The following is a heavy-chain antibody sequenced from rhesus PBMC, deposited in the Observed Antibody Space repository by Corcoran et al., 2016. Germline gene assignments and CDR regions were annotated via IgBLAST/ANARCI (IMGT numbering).Heavy chain of an antibody. V-gene: IGHV2S1*01. Sequence: QVTLQESGPALVKPTQTLTLTCTFSGFSLSTRGMGVGWVRQPPGTALEWLASIYWNDEKYYRTSLKSSLTISQDTSKIQVVLRMTNMDPMDTATYFCARGSITSGTYGLDSWGQGVVVTVSS. D-gene: IGHD1-38*01. CDR2: IYWNDEK. CDR1: GFSLSTRGMG. J-gene: IGHJ6*01. CDR3: ARGSITSGTYGLDS.